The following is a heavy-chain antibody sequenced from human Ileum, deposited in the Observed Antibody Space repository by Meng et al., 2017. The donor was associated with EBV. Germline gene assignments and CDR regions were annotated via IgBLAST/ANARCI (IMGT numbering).Heavy chain of an antibody. CDR3: ARGHDYGDYASDY. V-gene: IGHV4-34*01. CDR2: INHSGST. D-gene: IGHD4-17*01. CDR1: GGSFSGYY. Sequence: QGQLQQGGAGLLKPSGPLSLTCAVYGGSFSGYYWSWIRQPPGKGLEWIGEINHSGSTNYNPSLKSRVTISVDTSKNQFSLKLSSVTAADTAVYYRARGHDYGDYASDYWGQGTLVTVSS. J-gene: IGHJ4*02.